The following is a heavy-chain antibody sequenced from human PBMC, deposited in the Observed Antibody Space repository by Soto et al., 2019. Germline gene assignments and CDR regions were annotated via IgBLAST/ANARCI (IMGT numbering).Heavy chain of an antibody. CDR3: AKGRYDRKWLRFYYDSSGYYHLDY. J-gene: IGHJ4*02. CDR1: GFTFSSYA. V-gene: IGHV3-23*01. CDR2: ISGSGGST. D-gene: IGHD3-22*01. Sequence: PGGSLRLSCAASGFTFSSYAMSWVRQAPGKGLEWVSAISGSGGSTYYADSVKGRFTISRDNSKNTLYLQMNSLRAEDTAVYYCAKGRYDRKWLRFYYDSSGYYHLDYWGQGTLVTVSS.